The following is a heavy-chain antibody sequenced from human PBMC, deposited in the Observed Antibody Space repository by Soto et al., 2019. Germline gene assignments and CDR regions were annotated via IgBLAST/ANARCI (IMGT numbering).Heavy chain of an antibody. D-gene: IGHD3-22*01. CDR2: ISYDGSNK. Sequence: LRLSCAASGFTFSSYAMHWVRQAPGKGLEWVAVISYDGSNKYYADSVKGRFTISRDNSKNTLYLQMNSLRAEGTAVYYCARDLDSSGTYFDYWGQGTLVTVSS. CDR3: ARDLDSSGTYFDY. V-gene: IGHV3-30-3*01. J-gene: IGHJ4*02. CDR1: GFTFSSYA.